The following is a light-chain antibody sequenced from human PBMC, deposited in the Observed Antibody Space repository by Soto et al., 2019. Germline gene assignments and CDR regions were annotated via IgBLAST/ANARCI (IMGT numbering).Light chain of an antibody. CDR3: QSYDRSLSGSRV. CDR1: SSNIGAGYD. Sequence: QSALTQPASVSRAPGQRVTISCTGSSSNIGAGYDVHWYQQLPGTAPKLLIYDNTNRPSGVPDRFSGSKSGTSASLAITGLQAEDEADYYCQSYDRSLSGSRVFGTGTKVTVL. CDR2: DNT. V-gene: IGLV1-40*01. J-gene: IGLJ1*01.